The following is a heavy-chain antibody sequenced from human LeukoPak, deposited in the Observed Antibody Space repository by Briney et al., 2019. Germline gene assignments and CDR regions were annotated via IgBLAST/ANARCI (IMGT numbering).Heavy chain of an antibody. CDR2: IYYSGST. CDR1: GGSISSYY. CDR3: ARHAPPPRYYDILTGYSRYYYYGMDV. Sequence: SETLSLTCTVSGGSISSYYWSWIRQPPGKGLEWIGYIYYSGSTNYNPSLKSLVTISVDTSKNQFSLKLSSVTAADTAVYYCARHAPPPRYYDILTGYSRYYYYGMDVWGQGTTVTVSS. V-gene: IGHV4-59*08. J-gene: IGHJ6*02. D-gene: IGHD3-9*01.